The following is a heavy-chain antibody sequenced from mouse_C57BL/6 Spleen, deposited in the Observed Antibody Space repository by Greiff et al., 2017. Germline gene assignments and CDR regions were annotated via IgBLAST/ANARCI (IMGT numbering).Heavy chain of an antibody. CDR2: IDPENGDT. CDR3: ARDYGSSPPFDY. Sequence: VQLQQSGAELVRPGASVKLSCTASGFNIKDDYMHWVKQRPEQGLEWIGWIDPENGDTEYAPKFQGKATITADTSSNTAYLQLSSLTSEDTAIYYCARDYGSSPPFDYWGQGTTLTVSS. D-gene: IGHD1-1*01. J-gene: IGHJ2*01. CDR1: GFNIKDDY. V-gene: IGHV14-4*01.